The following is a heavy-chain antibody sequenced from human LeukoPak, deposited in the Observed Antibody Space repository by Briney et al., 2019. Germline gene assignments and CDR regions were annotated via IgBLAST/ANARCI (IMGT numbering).Heavy chain of an antibody. V-gene: IGHV4-31*03. J-gene: IGHJ5*02. D-gene: IGHD5-12*01. CDR3: ARVSGPSWFDP. CDR2: IYYSGST. CDR1: GGSISSGGYS. Sequence: SQTLSLTCTVSGGSISSGGYSWSWIRQHPGRGLEWIGYIYYSGSTYYNPSLKSRVTISVDTSKNQFSLKLSSVTAADTAVYYCARVSGPSWFDPWGQGTLVTVSS.